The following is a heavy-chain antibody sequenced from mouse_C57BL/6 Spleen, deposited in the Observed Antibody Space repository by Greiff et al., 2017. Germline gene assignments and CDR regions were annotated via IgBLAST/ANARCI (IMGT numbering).Heavy chain of an antibody. D-gene: IGHD2-12*01. CDR3: AREGLRRGYYAMDY. CDR1: GYAFSSYW. Sequence: VQRVESGAELVKPGASVKISCKASGYAFSSYWMNWVKQRPGKGLEWIGQIYPGDGDTNYNGKFKGKATLTADNSSSTAYMQLSSLTSEDSAVYFCAREGLRRGYYAMDYWGQGTSVTVSS. V-gene: IGHV1-80*01. J-gene: IGHJ4*01. CDR2: IYPGDGDT.